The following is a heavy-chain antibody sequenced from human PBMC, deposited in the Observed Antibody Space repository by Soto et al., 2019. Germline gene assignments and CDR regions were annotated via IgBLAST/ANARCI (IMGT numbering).Heavy chain of an antibody. CDR3: ARGRYGDY. D-gene: IGHD1-1*01. Sequence: GAEVKKPGASVKVSCKGSGYAFTTYADTWVRQAPEKGLEWMGWISAHNGNTNYAQKLQGRVTVTRDTSTSTAYMELRSLRSDDTAVYYCARGRYGDYWGQGALVTVSS. V-gene: IGHV1-18*01. CDR2: ISAHNGNT. J-gene: IGHJ4*02. CDR1: GYAFTTYA.